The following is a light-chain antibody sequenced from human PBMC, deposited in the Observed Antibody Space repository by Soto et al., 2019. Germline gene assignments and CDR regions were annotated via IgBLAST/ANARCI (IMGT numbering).Light chain of an antibody. CDR3: SSYTSSSTL. V-gene: IGLV2-14*01. Sequence: LTQPASVSGSPGQSITISCTGTSSDVGGYNYVSWYQQHPGKAPKLMIYAVTDRPSGVSSRFSGSKSGNTASLTISGLQAEDEADYYCSSYTSSSTLFGTGTKVTVL. J-gene: IGLJ1*01. CDR1: SSDVGGYNY. CDR2: AVT.